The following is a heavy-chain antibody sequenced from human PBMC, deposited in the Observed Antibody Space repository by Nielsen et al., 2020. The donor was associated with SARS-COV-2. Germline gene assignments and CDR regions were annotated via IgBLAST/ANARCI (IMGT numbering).Heavy chain of an antibody. Sequence: SETLSLTCTVSGGSISSGSYYWTWIRQHPGKGLERIGYIYYNGNTYYNPSLKSRISVSVDTSKNQFSLKLSSVTAADTAVYYCARGGGGYQPFDYWGPGNLVTVSS. J-gene: IGHJ4*02. D-gene: IGHD2-2*01. CDR3: ARGGGGYQPFDY. CDR1: GGSISSGSYY. V-gene: IGHV4-31*03. CDR2: IYYNGNT.